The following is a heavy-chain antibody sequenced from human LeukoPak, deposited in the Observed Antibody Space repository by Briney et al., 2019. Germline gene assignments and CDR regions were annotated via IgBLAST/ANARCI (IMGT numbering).Heavy chain of an antibody. CDR3: AKGGAVSSKSITMIRGTRRYYYYMDV. CDR1: GFTFSSYA. Sequence: PGGSLRLSCAASGFTFSSYAMSWVRQAPGKGLEWVSGISSSGDRTYYADSVKGRFTISRDNLKNTLYLQMKSLRAEDTAVYYYAKGGAVSSKSITMIRGTRRYYYYMDVWGKGTTVTISS. CDR2: ISSSGDRT. J-gene: IGHJ6*03. D-gene: IGHD3-10*01. V-gene: IGHV3-23*01.